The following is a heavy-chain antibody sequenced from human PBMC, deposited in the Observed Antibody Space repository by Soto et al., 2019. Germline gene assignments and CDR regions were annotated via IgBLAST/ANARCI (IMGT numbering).Heavy chain of an antibody. CDR1: GGSISGSYYY. D-gene: IGHD1-20*01. J-gene: IGHJ4*02. Sequence: SDTLSLTCAVSGGSISGSYYYWGWLRQSPGRGPEWIGSVFYTGFTSYNPSLESRVSVSVDTSKNQFSLKVSAVTAADTAVYYCASSQKGYNWNYFDHWGQGALVTVSS. CDR3: ASSQKGYNWNYFDH. CDR2: VFYTGFT. V-gene: IGHV4-39*01.